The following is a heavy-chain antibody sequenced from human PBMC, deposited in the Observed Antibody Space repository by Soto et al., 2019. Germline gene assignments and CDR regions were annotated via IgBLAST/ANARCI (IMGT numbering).Heavy chain of an antibody. CDR2: INAGNGNT. CDR3: ARSAVSPFGGLIGPFDY. V-gene: IGHV1-3*05. D-gene: IGHD3-16*02. CDR1: GYTFTGYA. Sequence: QGQLVQSGAEEKKPGASVKVSCKASGYTFTGYAMHWVRQAPGQRLEWMGWINAGNGNTKYSQKFQGRVTITSDTSASTAYMELNSLRYEDTAVDYCARSAVSPFGGLIGPFDYWGQGTLVTVSS. J-gene: IGHJ4*02.